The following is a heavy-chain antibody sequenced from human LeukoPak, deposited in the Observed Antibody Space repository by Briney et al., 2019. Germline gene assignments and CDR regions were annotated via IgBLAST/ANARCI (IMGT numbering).Heavy chain of an antibody. J-gene: IGHJ6*03. CDR1: GFTFSSYE. CDR2: ISSSSSYI. Sequence: KAGGSLRLSCAASGFTFSSYEMNWVRQAPGKGLEWVSSISSSSSYIYYADSVKGRFTISRDNAKNSLYLQMNSLRAEDTAVYYCARDQAVAGTFYYYYMDVWGKGTTVTISS. V-gene: IGHV3-21*01. D-gene: IGHD6-19*01. CDR3: ARDQAVAGTFYYYYMDV.